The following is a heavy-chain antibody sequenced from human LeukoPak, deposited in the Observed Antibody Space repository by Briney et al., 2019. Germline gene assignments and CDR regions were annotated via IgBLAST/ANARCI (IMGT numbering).Heavy chain of an antibody. V-gene: IGHV3-30*02. Sequence: GGYLRLSCAASGFTFSSYGMHWVRQAPGKGLEWVAFIRYDGSNKYYADSVKGRFTIPRDNSKNTLYLQMNSLRAEDTAVYYCAARYSSSWYVPYYYMDVWGKGTTVTVSS. CDR3: AARYSSSWYVPYYYMDV. CDR2: IRYDGSNK. D-gene: IGHD6-13*01. CDR1: GFTFSSYG. J-gene: IGHJ6*03.